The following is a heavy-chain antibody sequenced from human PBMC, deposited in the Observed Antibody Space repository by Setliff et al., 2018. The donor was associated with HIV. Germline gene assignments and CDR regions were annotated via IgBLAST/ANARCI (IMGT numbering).Heavy chain of an antibody. CDR3: ARGHVNYDSSGYSYYGMDV. V-gene: IGHV1-3*04. D-gene: IGHD3-22*01. J-gene: IGHJ6*02. CDR1: GYIFTMYT. Sequence: GPSVKVSCKASGYIFTMYTMYWVRQAPGQRLEWMGRINTVNGNTKYSQKFQGRVTITRDTSASTAYMELSSLRSEDTAVYYCARGHVNYDSSGYSYYGMDVWGQGTTVTVSS. CDR2: INTVNGNT.